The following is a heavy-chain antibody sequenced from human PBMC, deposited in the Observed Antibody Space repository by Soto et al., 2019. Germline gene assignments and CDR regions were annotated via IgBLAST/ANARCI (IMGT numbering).Heavy chain of an antibody. CDR2: ISAYNGNT. CDR1: GYIFSNYG. J-gene: IGHJ4*02. CDR3: ARDGGPQPRVSPVF. Sequence: QVQLVQSGAEVKKPGASVKVSCKASGYIFSNYGFSWVRQAPGQGLEWMGYISAYNGNTKYAQKFQGRVTMTTDPSTGTPYMELRSLRADDSAVYYCARDGGPQPRVSPVFWGQGTLVTVAS. V-gene: IGHV1-18*01. D-gene: IGHD3-16*01.